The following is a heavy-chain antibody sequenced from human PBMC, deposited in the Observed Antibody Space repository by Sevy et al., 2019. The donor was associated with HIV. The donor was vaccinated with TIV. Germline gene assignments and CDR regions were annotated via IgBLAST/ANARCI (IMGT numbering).Heavy chain of an antibody. V-gene: IGHV3-9*01. CDR3: AKDIAGYYDSSGYYSRYYYYGMDV. D-gene: IGHD3-22*01. Sequence: GGSLRLSCAASGFTFSSYGMHWVRQAPGKGLEWVSGISWNSGSIGYADSVKGRFTISRDNAKNSLYLQMNSLRAEDTVLYYCAKDIAGYYDSSGYYSRYYYYGMDVWGQGTTVTVS. CDR1: GFTFSSYG. J-gene: IGHJ6*02. CDR2: ISWNSGSI.